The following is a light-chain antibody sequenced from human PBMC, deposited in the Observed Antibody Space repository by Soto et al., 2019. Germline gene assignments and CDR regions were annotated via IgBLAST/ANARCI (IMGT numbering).Light chain of an antibody. V-gene: IGLV2-8*01. CDR2: EVS. J-gene: IGLJ2*01. Sequence: QSALTQPASVSGSTGQSITISCSGTSSDVGGYKLVSWFQQHPGKVPKLMIYEVSKRPSGVPDRFSGSKSGNTASLTVSGLQAEDEADYYCSSYAGSNNVVFGGGTKLTVL. CDR3: SSYAGSNNVV. CDR1: SSDVGGYKL.